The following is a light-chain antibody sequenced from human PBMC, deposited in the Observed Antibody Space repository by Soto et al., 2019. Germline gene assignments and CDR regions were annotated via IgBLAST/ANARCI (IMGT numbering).Light chain of an antibody. CDR3: LQDYNYPYT. CDR1: QGIRND. CDR2: GAS. V-gene: IGKV1-6*02. J-gene: IGKJ2*01. Sequence: AIQMTQSPSSLSASVGDRVTITCRASQGIRNDLGWYQQKPGKAPKFLIYGASSLQSGVPSRFSGGGSGTDFTLTISSLQPEDFATYYCLQDYNYPYTFGQGTKLEVK.